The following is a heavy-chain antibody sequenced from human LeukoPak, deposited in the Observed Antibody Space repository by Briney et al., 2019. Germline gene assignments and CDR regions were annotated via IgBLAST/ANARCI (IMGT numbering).Heavy chain of an antibody. V-gene: IGHV4-59*12. CDR3: ARDRSSGWVSQGYFDY. J-gene: IGHJ4*02. CDR1: GGSISSYY. D-gene: IGHD6-19*01. CDR2: IYYSGST. Sequence: SETLSLTCTVSGGSISSYYWSWIRQPPGKGLEWIGYIYYSGSTNYNPSLKSRVTISVDTSKNQFSLKLSSVTAADTAVYYCARDRSSGWVSQGYFDYWGQGTLVTVSS.